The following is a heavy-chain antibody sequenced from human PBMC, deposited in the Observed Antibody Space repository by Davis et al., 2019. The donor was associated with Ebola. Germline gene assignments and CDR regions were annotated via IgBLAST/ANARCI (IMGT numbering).Heavy chain of an antibody. CDR2: IHPRAAGVT. V-gene: IGHV1-46*01. CDR1: GYIFTDNN. D-gene: IGHD5-18*01. J-gene: IGHJ6*02. Sequence: ASVKVSCKTSGYIFTDNNIHWVRQAPGQGLEWMGIIHPRAAGVTTYAQNFQGRVTMTRDTSTSTVYMELSSLRSEDTAVYYCARGGYAGMDVWGQGTTVTVSS. CDR3: ARGGYAGMDV.